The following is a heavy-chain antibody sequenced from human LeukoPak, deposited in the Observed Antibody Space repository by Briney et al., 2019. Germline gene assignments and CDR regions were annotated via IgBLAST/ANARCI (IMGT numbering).Heavy chain of an antibody. V-gene: IGHV3-48*01. D-gene: IGHD1-26*01. CDR1: GFTFSRYS. CDR3: VKDSPPRYSGSPPAY. Sequence: TGGSLRPSCAASGFTFSRYSMNWVRQAPGKGLEWISYISSSTSTIYYADSVKGRFTISRDNAKNSLYLQMNSLRADDTAVYYCVKDSPPRYSGSPPAYWGQGTLVTVSS. J-gene: IGHJ4*02. CDR2: ISSSTSTI.